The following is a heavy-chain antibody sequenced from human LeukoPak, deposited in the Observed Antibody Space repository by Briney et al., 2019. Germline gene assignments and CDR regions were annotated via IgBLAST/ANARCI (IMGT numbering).Heavy chain of an antibody. Sequence: GGSLRLSCAASGFSFSVYEMHWVRQAPGRGLEWIADISGSDTSTYYADSVKGRFTISRDNAKNSLYLQMNRLRVEDTAVYYCTPLTVASNFDYWGQGTLVTVSS. CDR3: TPLTVASNFDY. J-gene: IGHJ4*02. D-gene: IGHD6-19*01. V-gene: IGHV3-48*03. CDR2: ISGSDTST. CDR1: GFSFSVYE.